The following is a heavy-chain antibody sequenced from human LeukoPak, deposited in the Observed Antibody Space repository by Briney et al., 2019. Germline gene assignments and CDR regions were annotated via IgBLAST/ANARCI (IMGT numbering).Heavy chain of an antibody. V-gene: IGHV4-39*01. Sequence: SETLSLTCTVSGGSISSSSYYWGWIRQPPGKGLEWIGSIYYSGSTYYNPSLKSRVTISVDTSKNQFSLKLSSVTAADTAVYYCARDNGGTAMAYYYYYYMDVWGKGTTVTISS. J-gene: IGHJ6*03. CDR3: ARDNGGTAMAYYYYYYMDV. D-gene: IGHD5-18*01. CDR2: IYYSGST. CDR1: GGSISSSSYY.